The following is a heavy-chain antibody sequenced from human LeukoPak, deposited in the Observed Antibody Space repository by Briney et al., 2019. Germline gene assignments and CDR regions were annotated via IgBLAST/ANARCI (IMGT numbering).Heavy chain of an antibody. CDR1: GFTFDDYG. V-gene: IGHV3-20*04. D-gene: IGHD6-13*01. CDR3: ARDDSIAAAGTRIWDY. J-gene: IGHJ4*02. Sequence: GGSLRLSCAASGFTFDDYGMSWARQAPGKGLEWVSGINWNGGSTGYADSVKGRFTISRDNAKNSLYLQMNSLRAEDTAVYYCARDDSIAAAGTRIWDYWGQGTLVTVSS. CDR2: INWNGGST.